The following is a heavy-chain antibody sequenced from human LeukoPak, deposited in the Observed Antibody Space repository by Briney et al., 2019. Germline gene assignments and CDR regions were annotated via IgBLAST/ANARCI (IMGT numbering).Heavy chain of an antibody. CDR2: IYPGDSAT. CDR3: ARQRGSYYTDFDY. D-gene: IGHD1-26*01. J-gene: IGHJ4*02. CDR1: GYSFTSYW. Sequence: GESLKLSCTGSGYSFTSYWIGWVRQMPGKGLEWMGIIYPGDSATRYSPSFQGQVTISADKSISTAYLQWSSLTASDTAMYYCARQRGSYYTDFDYWGQGTLVTVSS. V-gene: IGHV5-51*01.